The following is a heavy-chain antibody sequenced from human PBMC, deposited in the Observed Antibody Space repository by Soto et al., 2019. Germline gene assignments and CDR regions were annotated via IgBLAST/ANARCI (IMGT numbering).Heavy chain of an antibody. V-gene: IGHV1-3*01. CDR1: GYTFTSYA. CDR2: INAGNGNT. CDR3: ARGLVVPAAGYFQH. J-gene: IGHJ1*01. Sequence: RASVKVSCKASGYTFTSYAMHWVRQAPGQRLEWMGWINAGNGNTKYSQKFQGRVTITRDTSASTAYMELSSLRSEDTAVYYCARGLVVPAAGYFQHWGQGTLVTVSS. D-gene: IGHD2-2*01.